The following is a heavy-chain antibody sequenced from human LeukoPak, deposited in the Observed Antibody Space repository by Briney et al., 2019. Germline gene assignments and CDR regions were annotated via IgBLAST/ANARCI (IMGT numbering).Heavy chain of an antibody. V-gene: IGHV4-30-4*08. D-gene: IGHD5-12*01. CDR2: IYYSGST. CDR3: ARDLVGGGDIKRFDP. CDR1: GGSISSGDYY. Sequence: PSQTLSLTCTVSGGSISSGDYYWSWIRQPPGKGLEWIGYIYYSGSTYYNPSLKSRVTISVDTSKNQFSLKLSSVTAADTAVYYCARDLVGGGDIKRFDPWGQGTLVTVSS. J-gene: IGHJ5*02.